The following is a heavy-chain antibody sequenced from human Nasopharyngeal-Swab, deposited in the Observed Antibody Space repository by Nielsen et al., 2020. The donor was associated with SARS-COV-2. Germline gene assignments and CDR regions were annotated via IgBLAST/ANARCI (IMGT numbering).Heavy chain of an antibody. CDR1: GFTFSEFG. CDR2: ISEDAYNK. D-gene: IGHD4-17*01. Sequence: GESLKISCAASGFTFSEFGMYWARQAPGKGLEWVAFISEDAYNKMYGDSVKGRFTISRDNSKNTLYLQMNSVRTDDTAVYYCAKEFTVTSWFDPWGQGTLVTVSS. J-gene: IGHJ5*02. V-gene: IGHV3-30*18. CDR3: AKEFTVTSWFDP.